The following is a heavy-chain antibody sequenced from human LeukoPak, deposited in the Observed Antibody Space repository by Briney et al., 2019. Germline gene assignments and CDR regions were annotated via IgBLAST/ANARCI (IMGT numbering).Heavy chain of an antibody. Sequence: GGSLRLSCAASGFTFSSYWMHWVRQAPGKGLMWVSRINPDGSSTSYADSVKGRFTISRDNAKNTLYLQMNSLRAEDTAVYYCARDGFLEWLLPESYYFDYWGQGTLVTVSS. J-gene: IGHJ4*02. V-gene: IGHV3-74*01. CDR3: ARDGFLEWLLPESYYFDY. D-gene: IGHD3-3*01. CDR2: INPDGSST. CDR1: GFTFSSYW.